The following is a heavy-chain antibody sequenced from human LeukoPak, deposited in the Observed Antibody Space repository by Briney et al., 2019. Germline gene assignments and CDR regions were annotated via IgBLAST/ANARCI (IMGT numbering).Heavy chain of an antibody. Sequence: PSETLSLTCAVSGGSISSSNWWSWVRQPPGKGLEWIGEIYHSGSTNYNSSLKSRVTISVDKSKNQFSLKLSSVTAADTAVYYCARGVAVAGTGFDYWGQGTLVTVSS. D-gene: IGHD6-19*01. CDR2: IYHSGST. J-gene: IGHJ4*02. V-gene: IGHV4-4*02. CDR1: GGSISSSNW. CDR3: ARGVAVAGTGFDY.